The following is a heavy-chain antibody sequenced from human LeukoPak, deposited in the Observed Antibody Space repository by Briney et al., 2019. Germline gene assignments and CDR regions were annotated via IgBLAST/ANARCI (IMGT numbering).Heavy chain of an antibody. D-gene: IGHD6-13*01. J-gene: IGHJ4*02. CDR3: ARGGLYRTGYSSSWYYFDY. Sequence: KPSETLSLTCTVSGGSISSYYWSWIRQPPGKGLEWIGYIYYSGSTNYNPSLKSRVTISVDTSKNQFSLKLSSVTAADTAVYYCARGGLYRTGYSSSWYYFDYWGQGTLVTVSS. CDR2: IYYSGST. V-gene: IGHV4-59*01. CDR1: GGSISSYY.